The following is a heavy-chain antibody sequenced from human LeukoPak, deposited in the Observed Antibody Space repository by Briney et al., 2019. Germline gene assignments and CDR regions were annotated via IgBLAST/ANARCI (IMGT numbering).Heavy chain of an antibody. V-gene: IGHV1-18*01. Sequence: APVTVSCKPSGYTFTNSGISWVRQAPGQGLEWMGWITAYNGDRKYAQKFQGRVSLTTDTSTSTAYVELRSLTSDDAAMYYCARDGSGTTVAGTGYFDYWGQGTLVTVSS. D-gene: IGHD6-19*01. CDR3: ARDGSGTTVAGTGYFDY. CDR1: GYTFTNSG. J-gene: IGHJ4*02. CDR2: ITAYNGDR.